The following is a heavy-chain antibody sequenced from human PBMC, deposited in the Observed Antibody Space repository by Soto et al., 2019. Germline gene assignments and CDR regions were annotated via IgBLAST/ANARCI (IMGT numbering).Heavy chain of an antibody. D-gene: IGHD5-12*01. CDR1: GFTFDDYA. Sequence: EVQLVESGGGLVQPGRSLRLSCAASGFTFDDYAMHWVRQAPGKGLEWVSGISWNSGSIGYADSVKGRFTISRDNAKNSLYLQMNSLRAEDTALYYCAKGDRRDGYNYAFDIWGQGTMVTVSS. CDR2: ISWNSGSI. J-gene: IGHJ3*02. V-gene: IGHV3-9*01. CDR3: AKGDRRDGYNYAFDI.